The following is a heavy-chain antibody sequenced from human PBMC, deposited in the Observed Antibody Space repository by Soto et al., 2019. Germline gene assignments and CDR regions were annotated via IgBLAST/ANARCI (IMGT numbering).Heavy chain of an antibody. V-gene: IGHV3-11*01. CDR3: ARDQEQQRSDAFDI. J-gene: IGHJ3*02. Sequence: GGSLRLSCAASGFTFSDYYMSWIRQAPGKGLEWVSYISSSGSTIYYADSVKGRFTISRDNAKNSLYLQMNSLRAEDTAVYYCARDQEQQRSDAFDIWGQGTMVTVSS. CDR2: ISSSGSTI. CDR1: GFTFSDYY. D-gene: IGHD6-13*01.